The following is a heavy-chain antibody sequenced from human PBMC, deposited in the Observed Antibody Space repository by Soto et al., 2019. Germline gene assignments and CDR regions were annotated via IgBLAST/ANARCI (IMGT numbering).Heavy chain of an antibody. CDR1: GYRFTSYW. CDR2: IFPSDSDT. Sequence: GESLKISCRTSGYRFTSYWIAWVRQMPGKGLEWMGIIFPSDSDTRYSPSFQGQVTISADRSTSTVFLQWASLKALDTAVYFCARKDKSGYFNWFDPWGQGTLVTVSS. D-gene: IGHD3-22*01. CDR3: ARKDKSGYFNWFDP. V-gene: IGHV5-51*01. J-gene: IGHJ5*02.